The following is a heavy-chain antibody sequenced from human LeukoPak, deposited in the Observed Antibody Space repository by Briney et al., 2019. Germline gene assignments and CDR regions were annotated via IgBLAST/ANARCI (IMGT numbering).Heavy chain of an antibody. D-gene: IGHD3-9*01. CDR1: GFTFNHFW. Sequence: PGGSLRLSCAASGFTFNHFWMSWIRQAPGKGLEWVAYIKKTGSETYYVDSVKGRFTITRDNTRNSLFLQMYSLRAEDTAVYYCQFLTGPETNFDYWGQGTLVTVSS. V-gene: IGHV3-7*01. J-gene: IGHJ4*02. CDR2: IKKTGSET. CDR3: QFLTGPETNFDY.